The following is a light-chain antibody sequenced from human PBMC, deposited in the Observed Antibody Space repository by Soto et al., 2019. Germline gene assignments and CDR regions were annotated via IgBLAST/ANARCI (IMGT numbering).Light chain of an antibody. Sequence: EIVMTQSPATLSVSPGERATLSCRASQSVSSNLAWYQQKTGQAPRLLIYGASTRATGIPARISGSGSGTEFTITISSLQSEDFAVYYCQQYNNWPPITFGKGTRLEIK. V-gene: IGKV3-15*01. J-gene: IGKJ5*01. CDR1: QSVSSN. CDR3: QQYNNWPPIT. CDR2: GAS.